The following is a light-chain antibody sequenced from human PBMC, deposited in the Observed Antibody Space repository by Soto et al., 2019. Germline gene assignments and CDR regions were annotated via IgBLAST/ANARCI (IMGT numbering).Light chain of an antibody. Sequence: DIHMTQSPSILSASCLYRVTVTCXASQNIDIYLHWYQQKPGTAPKLLIYGASSLQSGVPSRFSGSGSGTDFTLTIRSLQPEDFATYYCQQTSNTPQTFGGGTKVDI. V-gene: IGKV1-39*01. CDR2: GAS. CDR3: QQTSNTPQT. J-gene: IGKJ4*01. CDR1: QNIDIY.